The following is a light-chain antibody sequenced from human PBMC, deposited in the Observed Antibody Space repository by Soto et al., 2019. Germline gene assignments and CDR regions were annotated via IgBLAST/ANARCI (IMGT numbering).Light chain of an antibody. CDR1: QSVSNY. V-gene: IGKV3-11*01. CDR2: DAS. CDR3: QQRSNWPPVFT. J-gene: IGKJ3*01. Sequence: EIVLTQSPATLSLSPGQRATLSYRASQSVSNYLAWYQQKPGQAPRLLIYDASNRATGIPARFSGSGSGTDFTLTISSLEPEDFAVYYCQQRSNWPPVFTFGPGTKVDIK.